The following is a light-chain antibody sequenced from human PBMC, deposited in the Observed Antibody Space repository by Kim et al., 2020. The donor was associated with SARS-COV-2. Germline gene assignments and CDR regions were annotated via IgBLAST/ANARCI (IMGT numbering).Light chain of an antibody. Sequence: QSALTQPPSASGSPGQSVTISCTGTSSDVGAYNYVSWYQQYPGKAPKLMIYDVSKRPSGVPDRFSGSKSGNTASLTVSGLQAEDEADYYCSSYAVSNGVFGGGTQLTVL. CDR1: SSDVGAYNY. CDR2: DVS. V-gene: IGLV2-8*01. J-gene: IGLJ3*02. CDR3: SSYAVSNGV.